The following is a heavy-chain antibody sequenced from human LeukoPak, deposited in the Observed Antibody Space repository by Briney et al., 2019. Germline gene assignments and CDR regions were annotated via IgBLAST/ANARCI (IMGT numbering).Heavy chain of an antibody. CDR1: GFTFSSYA. V-gene: IGHV3-23*01. CDR2: ISGSGVTT. CDR3: AKRVVVGATSPYSDFQD. J-gene: IGHJ1*01. D-gene: IGHD1-26*01. Sequence: GGSLRLSCVASGFTFSSYAMGWVRQAPGKGLEWVSAISGSGVTTHYAGYVKGRFSISRDNSKNTLYLQMDSLRAEDTALYYCAKRVVVGATSPYSDFQDWGQGTLVTVSS.